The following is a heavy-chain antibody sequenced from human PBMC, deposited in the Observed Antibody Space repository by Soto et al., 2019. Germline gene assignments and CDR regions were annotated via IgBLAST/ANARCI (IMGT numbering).Heavy chain of an antibody. D-gene: IGHD2-21*02. V-gene: IGHV4-4*02. CDR3: ARDCTHIVVVTENDAFDI. CDR2: IYHSGST. Sequence: QVQLQESGPGLVKPSGTLSLTCAVSGGSISSSNWWSWVRQPPGKGLEWIGEIYHSGSTNYNPSLMSRVTISVDKSKNQFSLKLSSVTAADTAVYYCARDCTHIVVVTENDAFDIWGQGTMVTVSS. CDR1: GGSISSSNW. J-gene: IGHJ3*02.